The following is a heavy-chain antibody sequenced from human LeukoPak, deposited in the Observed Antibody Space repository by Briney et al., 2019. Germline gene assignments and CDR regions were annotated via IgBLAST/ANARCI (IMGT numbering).Heavy chain of an antibody. V-gene: IGHV3-7*01. CDR3: AGHHGSSSGWAAFDV. CDR2: IDKDGSEK. D-gene: IGHD6-25*01. Sequence: PGGSLTLTCAASGFSFSTYWMTWVRQTPGKGLEWVANIDKDGSEKVYVDSVKGRFTISRDNANNSLYLQMTSLRAEDTAVYYCAGHHGSSSGWAAFDVWGQGTVVTVSS. J-gene: IGHJ3*01. CDR1: GFSFSTYW.